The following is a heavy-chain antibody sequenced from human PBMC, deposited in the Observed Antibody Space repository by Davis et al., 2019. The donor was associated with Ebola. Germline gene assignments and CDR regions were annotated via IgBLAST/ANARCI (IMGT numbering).Heavy chain of an antibody. CDR3: ATVADRAAVAKRDFYYYYMGV. V-gene: IGHV3-33*01. J-gene: IGHJ6*03. CDR2: LWYDGTKK. Sequence: GESLKISCAASGFTFYDYDYGMHWVRQAPGKGLEWVAGLWYDGTKKYYTNSVKGRFAVSRDKSRNTLFLQMNSLRAEDTAVYYCATVADRAAVAKRDFYYYYMGVWGKGTTVTVSS. CDR1: GFTFYDYDYG. D-gene: IGHD6-25*01.